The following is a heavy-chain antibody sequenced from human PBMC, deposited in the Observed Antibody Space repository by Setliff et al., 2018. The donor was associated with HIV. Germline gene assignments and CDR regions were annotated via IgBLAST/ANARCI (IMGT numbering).Heavy chain of an antibody. Sequence: GSLRLSCAASGFTFSSYAMHWVRQAPGKGLEWVAVISYDGSNKYYADSVKGRFTISRDNSKNTLYLQMNSLRAEDTAVYYCARVRGYSEGSLDYWGQGTLVTVS. CDR1: GFTFSSYA. CDR2: ISYDGSNK. V-gene: IGHV3-30-3*01. D-gene: IGHD3-10*01. CDR3: ARVRGYSEGSLDY. J-gene: IGHJ4*02.